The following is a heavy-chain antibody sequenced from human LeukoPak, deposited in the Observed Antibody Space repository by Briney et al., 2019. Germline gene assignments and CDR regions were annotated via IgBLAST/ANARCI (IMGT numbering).Heavy chain of an antibody. V-gene: IGHV3-66*01. CDR1: GFTVSSNY. J-gene: IGHJ4*02. Sequence: GGSLRLSCAASGFTVSSNYMSWVRQAPGKGLEWVSVIYSGGSTYFADSVKGRFTTSRDNSKNTLYLQMNSLRAEDTAVYYCVTRGYCSSTSCPSDYWGQGTLVTVSS. D-gene: IGHD2-2*01. CDR3: VTRGYCSSTSCPSDY. CDR2: IYSGGST.